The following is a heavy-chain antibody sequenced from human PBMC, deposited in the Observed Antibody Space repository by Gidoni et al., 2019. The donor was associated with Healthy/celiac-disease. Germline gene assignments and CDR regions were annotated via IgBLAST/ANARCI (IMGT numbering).Heavy chain of an antibody. CDR3: ARGRQYYYDSSGYYAYFDY. CDR2: ISYDGSNK. J-gene: IGHJ4*02. CDR1: GFPFSSYA. V-gene: IGHV3-30-3*01. D-gene: IGHD3-22*01. Sequence: QVQLVESGGGVVQPGRSLRLSCAASGFPFSSYAMPWVRQAPGKGLEWVAVISYDGSNKYYADSVKGRFTISRDNSKNTLYLQMNSLRAEDTAVYYCARGRQYYYDSSGYYAYFDYWGQGTLVTVSS.